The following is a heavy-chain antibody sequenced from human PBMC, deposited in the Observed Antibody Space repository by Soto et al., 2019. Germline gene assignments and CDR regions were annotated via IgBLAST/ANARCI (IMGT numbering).Heavy chain of an antibody. V-gene: IGHV3-21*01. D-gene: IGHD6-19*01. Sequence: EVQLVESGGGLVKPGGSLRLSCAASGFTFSIYTMNWVRQAPGRGLEWVSSISSSSTYISYADSLKGRFTISRDNAKNSLYLQMDSLRAEDTAVYYCARDRTNGWYSNDAFDFWGQGTMVTVSS. CDR1: GFTFSIYT. CDR3: ARDRTNGWYSNDAFDF. J-gene: IGHJ3*01. CDR2: ISSSSTYI.